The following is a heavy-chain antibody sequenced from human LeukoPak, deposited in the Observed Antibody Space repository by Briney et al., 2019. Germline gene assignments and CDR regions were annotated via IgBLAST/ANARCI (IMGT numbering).Heavy chain of an antibody. CDR3: ARVGIAAAGPDY. Sequence: SETLSLTCAVSGGSISSSNWWSWVRQPPGKGLEWIGEIYHSGSTNYNPSLKSRVTISVDKSKNQFSLRLSSVTAADTAVYYCARVGIAAAGPDYWGQGTLVTVSS. J-gene: IGHJ4*02. CDR2: IYHSGST. D-gene: IGHD6-13*01. V-gene: IGHV4-4*02. CDR1: GGSISSSNW.